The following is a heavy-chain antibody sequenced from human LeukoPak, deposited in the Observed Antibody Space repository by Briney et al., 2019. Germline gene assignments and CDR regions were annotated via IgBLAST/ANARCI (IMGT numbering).Heavy chain of an antibody. V-gene: IGHV3-53*01. CDR1: GFTVSSNY. D-gene: IGHD4-17*01. Sequence: GGSLRLSCAASGFTVSSNYMSWVRQAPGKGLEWVSVIYTGGSTYYADSVKGRFTISRDNSKNTLYLQMNSLRAEDTAVYYCAKEGWTVTYNWFDPWGQGTLVTVSS. J-gene: IGHJ5*02. CDR3: AKEGWTVTYNWFDP. CDR2: IYTGGST.